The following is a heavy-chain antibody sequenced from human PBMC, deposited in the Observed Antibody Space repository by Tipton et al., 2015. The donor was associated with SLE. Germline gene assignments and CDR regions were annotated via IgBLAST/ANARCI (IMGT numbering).Heavy chain of an antibody. CDR1: GDSVSSTNYY. V-gene: IGHV4-39*07. J-gene: IGHJ4*02. Sequence: TLSLTCTVSGDSVSSTNYYWAWIRQPPGKGLEWVGTIFNTGTTYYNSSLKSRVAISADTSKNQFSLTLNSVTAADTAVYYCARIAIAPAMGEYYFDSWGQGTLVTVSS. CDR2: IFNTGTT. D-gene: IGHD2-2*01. CDR3: ARIAIAPAMGEYYFDS.